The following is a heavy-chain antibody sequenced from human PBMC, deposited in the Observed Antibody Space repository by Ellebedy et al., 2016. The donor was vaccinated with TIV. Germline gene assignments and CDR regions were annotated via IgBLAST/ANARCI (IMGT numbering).Heavy chain of an antibody. J-gene: IGHJ4*02. Sequence: GESLKISCAASGFTFSSYWMSWVRQAPGKGLEWVSVIYSGGSTYYADSVKGRFTISRDNSKNTLYLQMNSLRAEDTAVYYCAREDDILTGYYSVWGQGTLVTVSS. D-gene: IGHD3-9*01. V-gene: IGHV3-53*01. CDR2: IYSGGST. CDR3: AREDDILTGYYSV. CDR1: GFTFSSYW.